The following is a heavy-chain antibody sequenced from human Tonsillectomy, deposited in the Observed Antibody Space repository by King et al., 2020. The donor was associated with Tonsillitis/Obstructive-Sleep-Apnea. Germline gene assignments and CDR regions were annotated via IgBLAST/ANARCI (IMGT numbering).Heavy chain of an antibody. CDR1: GFTFSSYA. V-gene: IGHV3-30*01. D-gene: IGHD2-2*01. CDR3: ARDLVPAAMSGYYYYYMDV. Sequence: VQLVESGGGVVQPGRSLRLSCAASGFTFSSYAMHWVRQAPGKGLEWVAVISYDGSNKYYAASVKGRFTISRDNSKNTLYLQMNSLRAEDTAVYYCARDLVPAAMSGYYYYYMDVWGKGTTVTVSS. CDR2: ISYDGSNK. J-gene: IGHJ6*03.